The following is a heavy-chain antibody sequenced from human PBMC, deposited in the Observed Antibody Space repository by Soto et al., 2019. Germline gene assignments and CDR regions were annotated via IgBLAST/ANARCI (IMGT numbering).Heavy chain of an antibody. CDR2: IYHSENT. CDR3: ARRYSSAFDI. Sequence: SETLSLTCTVSGGSVSSDSYSWGWIRQSPGKGLEWIGYIYHSENTNYNPSLKSRVTISVDTSKNEFSLKLSSVTAADTAVYYCARRYSSAFDIWGQGTMVTVS. V-gene: IGHV4-61*01. CDR1: GGSVSSDSYS. J-gene: IGHJ3*02. D-gene: IGHD6-13*01.